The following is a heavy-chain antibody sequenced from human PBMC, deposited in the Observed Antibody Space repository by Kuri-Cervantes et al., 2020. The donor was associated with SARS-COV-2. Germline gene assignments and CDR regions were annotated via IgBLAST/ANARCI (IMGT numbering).Heavy chain of an antibody. D-gene: IGHD2-2*01. CDR2: IYYSGST. CDR3: AREVVPAAMHYYYYMDV. Sequence: SETLSLTCAVSGGSISSSNWWSWVRQPPGKGLEWIGSIYYSGSTYYNPSLKSRVTISVDTSKNQFSLKLSSVTAADTAVYYCAREVVPAAMHYYYYMDVWGKGTTVTVSS. V-gene: IGHV4-4*02. J-gene: IGHJ6*03. CDR1: GGSISSSNW.